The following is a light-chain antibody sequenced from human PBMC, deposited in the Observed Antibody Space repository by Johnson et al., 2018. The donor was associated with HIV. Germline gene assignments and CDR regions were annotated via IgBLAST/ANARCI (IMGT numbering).Light chain of an antibody. J-gene: IGLJ1*01. Sequence: QSVLTQPPSVSAAPGQKVTSSCSGSSSNIGNNYVSWYQQLPGTAPKLLIYDNNKRPSGIPDRFSASKSGTSATLGITGLQTGDEAVYYCGTWDTSLNAYVFGTGTKVTVL. V-gene: IGLV1-51*01. CDR2: DNN. CDR1: SSNIGNNY. CDR3: GTWDTSLNAYV.